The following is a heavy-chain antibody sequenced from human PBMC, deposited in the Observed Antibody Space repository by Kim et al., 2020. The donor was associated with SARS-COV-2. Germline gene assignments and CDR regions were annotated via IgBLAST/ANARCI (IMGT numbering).Heavy chain of an antibody. Sequence: GGSLRLSCTSSTFNFSSYSMNWVCQAPGKGLEWVSCISPSSRYIFYADSVKGRFTISRDNAKTSLFLQMNSLRAEDTAVYYCASLLPDRVTPHYWGQGTLVTVSS. CDR2: ISPSSRYI. V-gene: IGHV3-21*01. CDR1: TFNFSSYS. J-gene: IGHJ4*02. CDR3: ASLLPDRVTPHY. D-gene: IGHD2-15*01.